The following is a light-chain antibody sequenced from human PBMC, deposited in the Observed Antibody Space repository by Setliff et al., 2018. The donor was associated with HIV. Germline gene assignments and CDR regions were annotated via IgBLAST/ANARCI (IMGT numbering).Light chain of an antibody. CDR2: GTS. J-gene: IGLJ3*02. CDR3: QSYDSSLSGWV. Sequence: QPVLTQPPSVSGATGQRVTISCTGSSSNIGAGYDVHWYQQLPGTAPKLLIDGTSNRPSGVPDRFSGSKSGTSASLAITGLQAEDEADYYCQSYDSSLSGWVFGGGTKVTVL. CDR1: SSNIGAGYD. V-gene: IGLV1-40*01.